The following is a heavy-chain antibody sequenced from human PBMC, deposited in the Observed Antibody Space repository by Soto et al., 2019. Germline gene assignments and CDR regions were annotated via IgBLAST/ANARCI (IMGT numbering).Heavy chain of an antibody. V-gene: IGHV4-39*01. CDR1: GGSISSSSYY. J-gene: IGHJ6*02. CDR2: IYYSGST. Sequence: SETLSLTCTVSGGSISSSSYYWGWIRQPPGKGLEWIGSIYYSGSTYYNPSLKSRVTISVDTSKNQFSLKLSSVTAADTAVYYCAXRVDTAMVRYYYYGMDVWGQGTTVTVSS. CDR3: AXRVDTAMVRYYYYGMDV. D-gene: IGHD5-18*01.